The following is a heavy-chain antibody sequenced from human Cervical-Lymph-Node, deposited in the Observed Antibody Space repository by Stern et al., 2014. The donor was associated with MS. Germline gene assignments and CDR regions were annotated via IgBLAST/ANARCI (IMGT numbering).Heavy chain of an antibody. CDR1: GYTFTSYY. Sequence: VQLVESGAEVKKPGASVKVSCKASGYTFTSYYMHWVRQAPGQGLEWMGIINHSGGSTSYAQKVQGRVTMTRDTSTSTVYMKLSSLRSEDTSVYYCARSDVGGADHWGQGTLVTVSS. CDR3: ARSDVGGADH. CDR2: INHSGGST. V-gene: IGHV1-46*03. J-gene: IGHJ5*02. D-gene: IGHD3-16*01.